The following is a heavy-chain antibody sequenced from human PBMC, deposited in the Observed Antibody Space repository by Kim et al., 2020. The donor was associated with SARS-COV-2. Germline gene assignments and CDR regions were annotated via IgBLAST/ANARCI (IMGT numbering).Heavy chain of an antibody. J-gene: IGHJ5*02. CDR1: GYTFTGYY. CDR2: INPNSGGS. V-gene: IGHV1-2*06. CDR3: ARDGCSGGSCYSWWFDP. D-gene: IGHD2-15*01. Sequence: ASVKVSCKASGYTFTGYYMHWVRQAPGQGLEWMGRINPNSGGSNYAQKFQGRVTMTRDTSISTAYMELSRLRSDGTAVYYFARDGCSGGSCYSWWFDPWGQGTLVTVSS.